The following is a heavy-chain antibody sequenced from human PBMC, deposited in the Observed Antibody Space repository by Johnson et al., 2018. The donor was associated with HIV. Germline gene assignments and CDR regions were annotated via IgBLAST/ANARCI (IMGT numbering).Heavy chain of an antibody. J-gene: IGHJ3*02. V-gene: IGHV3-9*01. CDR2: ISWNSGSI. Sequence: VQLVESGGGLIQPGRSLRLSCAASGFTFDDYAMHWVRQAPGMGLEWVSGISWNSGSIGYADSVEGRITISRDNAKNSLYLQMSSLRAEDTAVYYCATDIVVVLALGGDAFDIWGQGTMVIVSS. CDR1: GFTFDDYA. CDR3: ATDIVVVLALGGDAFDI. D-gene: IGHD2-2*01.